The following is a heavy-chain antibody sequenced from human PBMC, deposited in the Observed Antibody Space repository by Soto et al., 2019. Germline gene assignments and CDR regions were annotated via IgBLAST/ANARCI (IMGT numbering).Heavy chain of an antibody. Sequence: GSLRLSCAASGFTFSDYIMHWVRQAPGEGLEWVAMVLHDGNNKYYADSVKGRFTISRDNSKNTLYLQMNSLRTEDTAMYYCARDDEDGSYCDLGYWGQGTLVTVSS. CDR2: VLHDGNNK. CDR3: ARDDEDGSYCDLGY. V-gene: IGHV3-30-3*01. J-gene: IGHJ4*02. D-gene: IGHD3-10*01. CDR1: GFTFSDYI.